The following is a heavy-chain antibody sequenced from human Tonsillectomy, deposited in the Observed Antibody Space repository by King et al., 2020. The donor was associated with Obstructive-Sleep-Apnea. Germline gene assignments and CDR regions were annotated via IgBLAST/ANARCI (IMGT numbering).Heavy chain of an antibody. CDR2: ISYDGSNK. J-gene: IGHJ4*02. V-gene: IGHV3-30*03. D-gene: IGHD5-12*01. Sequence: VQLVESGGGVVQPGRSLRLSCAASGFTFSSYGMHWVRQAPGKGLEWVAVISYDGSNKYYADSVKGRFTISRDNSNNTLYLQMNSLRAEDTAVYYCGTSPARGYSGYDIDYWGQGTLVTVSS. CDR3: GTSPARGYSGYDIDY. CDR1: GFTFSSYG.